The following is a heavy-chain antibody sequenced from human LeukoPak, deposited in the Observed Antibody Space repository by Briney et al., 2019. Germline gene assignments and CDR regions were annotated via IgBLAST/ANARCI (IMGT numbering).Heavy chain of an antibody. V-gene: IGHV1-69*13. Sequence: SVKVSCKASGGTFSSYAISWVRQAPGHGLELVGAITPIFGTPNYVEKFQGRVTISAGESTSTAYMELSSLTSEDTAVYYCTRSTKVVSRTFDYWGQGTLVTVSS. J-gene: IGHJ4*02. CDR1: GGTFSSYA. CDR2: ITPIFGTP. CDR3: TRSTKVVSRTFDY. D-gene: IGHD4-23*01.